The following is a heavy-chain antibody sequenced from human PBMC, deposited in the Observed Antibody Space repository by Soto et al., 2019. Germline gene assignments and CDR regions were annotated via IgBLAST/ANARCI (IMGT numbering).Heavy chain of an antibody. V-gene: IGHV3-30*18. CDR2: ISYDGSNK. CDR3: AKDWSGYDYYYYGMDV. J-gene: IGHJ6*02. CDR1: GFTFSSYG. D-gene: IGHD3-3*01. Sequence: PGGSLRLSCAASGFTFSSYGMHWVRQAPGKGLEWVAVISYDGSNKYYADSVKGRFTISRDNSKNTLYLQMNSLRAEDTAVYYCAKDWSGYDYYYYGMDVWGQGTTVTVSS.